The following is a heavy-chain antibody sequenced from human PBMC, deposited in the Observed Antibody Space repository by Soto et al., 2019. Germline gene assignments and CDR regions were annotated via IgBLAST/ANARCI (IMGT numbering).Heavy chain of an antibody. Sequence: PGGSLRLSCAASVFTFSSYAMHWVRQAPGKGLEWVAVISYDGSNKYYADSVKGRFTISRDNSKNTLYLQMNSLRAEDTAVYYCARDRGYSSSWYHYYYYGMDVWGQGTTVTVSS. CDR1: VFTFSSYA. D-gene: IGHD6-13*01. CDR3: ARDRGYSSSWYHYYYYGMDV. CDR2: ISYDGSNK. V-gene: IGHV3-30-3*01. J-gene: IGHJ6*02.